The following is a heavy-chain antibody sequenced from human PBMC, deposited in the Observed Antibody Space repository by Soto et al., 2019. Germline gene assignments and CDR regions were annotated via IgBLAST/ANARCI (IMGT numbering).Heavy chain of an antibody. CDR1: GGSVSSDDYS. J-gene: IGHJ4*02. Sequence: QVQLQESGPGLVKPSQTLSVTCTVSGGSVSSDDYSWSWIRQHPGKGLEWIGYIRDSGSTHYNPYLEGRVTISVETSKNQLSLRLRSVTAADTAVYYCARAMANYFDYWGQGTLVTASS. V-gene: IGHV4-31*03. CDR2: IRDSGST. CDR3: ARAMANYFDY. D-gene: IGHD2-8*01.